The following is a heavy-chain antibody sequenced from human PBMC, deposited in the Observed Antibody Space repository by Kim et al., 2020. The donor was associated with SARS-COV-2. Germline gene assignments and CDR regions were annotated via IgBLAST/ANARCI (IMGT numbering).Heavy chain of an antibody. Sequence: GGSLRLSCAASGFTFSSYWMRWVRQAPGKGLEWVANIKHDGSEKYYVDSVKGRFTISRDNAKNSLYLQMNSLRAEDTAVYYCARDPGYSSDGEDYVDYWGQGTLVTVSS. D-gene: IGHD6-25*01. CDR2: IKHDGSEK. V-gene: IGHV3-7*01. J-gene: IGHJ4*02. CDR1: GFTFSSYW. CDR3: ARDPGYSSDGEDYVDY.